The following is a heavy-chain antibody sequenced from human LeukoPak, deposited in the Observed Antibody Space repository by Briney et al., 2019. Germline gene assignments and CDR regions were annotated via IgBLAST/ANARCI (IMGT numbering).Heavy chain of an antibody. D-gene: IGHD3-16*01. V-gene: IGHV3-21*06. CDR3: VRDVGAVRGEVYFDY. J-gene: IGHJ4*02. CDR1: GFTFSTFA. Sequence: TGGSLRLSCAASGFTFSTFAMHWVRRSPEKGLEWVSSITGSGPYILYADSVKRRFTISRDNTKNLLYLEMNSLRAEDTAMYYCVRDVGAVRGEVYFDYWGQGTLVTVSS. CDR2: ITGSGPYI.